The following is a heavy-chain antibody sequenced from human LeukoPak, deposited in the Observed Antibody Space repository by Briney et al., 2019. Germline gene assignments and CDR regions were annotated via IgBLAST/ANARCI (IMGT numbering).Heavy chain of an antibody. J-gene: IGHJ3*02. V-gene: IGHV3-9*03. CDR1: GFTFNDYA. CDR2: ISWNSGSI. D-gene: IGHD2-2*01. CDR3: AKEHGRYCSSTSCPKNAFDI. Sequence: GGSLRLSCAASGFTFNDYAMHWVRQAPGKGLEWVSGISWNSGSIGYADSVKGRFTISRDNAKNSLYLQMNSLRAEDMALYYCAKEHGRYCSSTSCPKNAFDIWGQGTMVTVSS.